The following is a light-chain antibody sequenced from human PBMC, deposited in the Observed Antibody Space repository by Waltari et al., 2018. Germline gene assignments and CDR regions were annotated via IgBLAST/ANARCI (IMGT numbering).Light chain of an antibody. Sequence: QLVLTQSPSASASLGASVKLTCTLSSGHNNYAIAWHQQQPEKGPRYLMKVNSDGSHRKGDGIPDRFSGSSSGAERYLTISSLQPDDDADYYCQTWGAATVVFGGGTKLTVL. J-gene: IGLJ2*01. CDR1: SGHNNYA. CDR3: QTWGAATVV. CDR2: VNSDGSH. V-gene: IGLV4-69*01.